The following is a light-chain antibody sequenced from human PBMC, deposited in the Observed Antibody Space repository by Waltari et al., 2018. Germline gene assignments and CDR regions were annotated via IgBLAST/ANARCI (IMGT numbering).Light chain of an antibody. J-gene: IGLJ1*01. CDR1: SSDVGGYNF. CDR3: CSYAAGSLYV. CDR2: DVT. V-gene: IGLV2-11*01. Sequence: QSALTQPRSVSGSPGQSVTISCTGTSSDVGGYNFVSWYQQHPGKAPKFMIYDVTKRPSGVPDRFSGSKSDNTASLTISGLQAEDEADYYCCSYAAGSLYVFGTGTKVTVL.